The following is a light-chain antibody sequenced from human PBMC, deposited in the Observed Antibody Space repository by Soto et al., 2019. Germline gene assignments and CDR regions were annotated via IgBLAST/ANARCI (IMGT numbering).Light chain of an antibody. Sequence: DIQMTQSPSTLSASVGERVTITCRASQSVSTWLAWYQQKPGKAPQVLISMASTLESGVPSRFSGSGSGTEFTLTINFLQPDDFATYYCQQYNSYSPLTFGGGTKVDIK. CDR2: MAS. CDR3: QQYNSYSPLT. V-gene: IGKV1-5*03. J-gene: IGKJ4*01. CDR1: QSVSTW.